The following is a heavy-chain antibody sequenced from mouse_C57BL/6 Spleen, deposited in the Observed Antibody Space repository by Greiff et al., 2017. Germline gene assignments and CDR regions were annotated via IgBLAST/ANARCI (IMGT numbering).Heavy chain of an antibody. V-gene: IGHV1-15*01. J-gene: IGHJ3*01. CDR3: TRRETY. CDR2: IDPETGGT. CDR1: GYTFTDYE. Sequence: QVQLQQPGAELVRPRASVTLSCKASGYTFTDYEMHWVKQTPVHGLEWIGAIDPETGGTAYNQKFKGKAILTADKSSSTAYMELRSLTSEDSAVYYCTRRETYWGQGTLVTVSA.